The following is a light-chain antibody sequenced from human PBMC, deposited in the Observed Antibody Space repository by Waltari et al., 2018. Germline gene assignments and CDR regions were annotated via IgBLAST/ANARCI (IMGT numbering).Light chain of an antibody. V-gene: IGKV3D-20*01. CDR1: QSLMIY. CDR2: HAS. CDR3: QHYESLPVT. J-gene: IGKJ1*01. Sequence: ETVLTQSPATLSLSPGERATLSCRASQSLMIYFAWYQQKPGQAPMLLVYHASTRATGIPDRFSGSGSGTDFSLTISRLEPEDFAVYYCQHYESLPVTFGQGTKVEIK.